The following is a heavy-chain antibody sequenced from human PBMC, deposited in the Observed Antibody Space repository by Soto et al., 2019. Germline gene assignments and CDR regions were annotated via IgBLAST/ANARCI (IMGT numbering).Heavy chain of an antibody. CDR1: EFTFSKYE. V-gene: IGHV3-48*03. D-gene: IGHD3-22*01. CDR2: ISYTGSTI. Sequence: EVQLVESGGGLVQPGGSLTLSCVGSEFTFSKYEMKWVRQAPGKGQERVAYISYTGSTIYYAYSVRVRFTTSRDNHTNSLYLQMKSLRAEDTGAYYCARGLRNYYDRSGLHYWGRGTVVSVAS. CDR3: ARGLRNYYDRSGLHY. J-gene: IGHJ4*02.